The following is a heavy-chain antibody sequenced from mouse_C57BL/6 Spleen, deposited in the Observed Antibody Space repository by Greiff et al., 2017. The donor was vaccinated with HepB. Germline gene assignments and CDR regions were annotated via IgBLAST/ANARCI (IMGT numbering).Heavy chain of an antibody. D-gene: IGHD1-1*01. Sequence: VKLVESGPGLVQPSQSLSITCTVSGFSLTSYGVHWVRQSPGKGLEWLGVIWSGGSTDYNAAFISRLSISKDNSQSQVFFKMNSLQADDTAIEYCARTGGSRHVYYFDYWGQGTTLTVSS. CDR3: ARTGGSRHVYYFDY. CDR2: IWSGGST. V-gene: IGHV2-2*01. J-gene: IGHJ2*01. CDR1: GFSLTSYG.